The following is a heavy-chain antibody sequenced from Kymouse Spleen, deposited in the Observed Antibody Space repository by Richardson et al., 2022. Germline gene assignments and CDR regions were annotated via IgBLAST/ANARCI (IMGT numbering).Heavy chain of an antibody. J-gene: IGHJ6*02. CDR3: ARHTITGTTLYYYGMDV. CDR1: GGSISSSSYY. Sequence: QLQLQESGPGLVKPSETLSLTCTVSGGSISSSSYYWGWIRQPPGKGLEWIGSIYYSGSTYYNPSLKSRVTISVDTSKNQFSLKLSSVTAADTAVYYCARHTITGTTLYYYGMDVWGQGTTVTVSS. V-gene: IGHV4-39*01. CDR2: IYYSGST. D-gene: IGHD1-7*01.